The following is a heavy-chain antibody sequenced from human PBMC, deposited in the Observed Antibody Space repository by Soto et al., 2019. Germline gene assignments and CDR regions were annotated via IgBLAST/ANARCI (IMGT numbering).Heavy chain of an antibody. Sequence: GGSLRLSCAASGFSFSAHGMHWVRQAPGKGLEWVAVISYDGINKDYADSVEGRLTISRDNSKNTLYLQLDSLRIDDTGIYYCAKDGGGGYQPPNYYYYGLDVWGQGTTVTVSS. CDR3: AKDGGGGYQPPNYYYYGLDV. D-gene: IGHD2-21*01. V-gene: IGHV3-30*18. J-gene: IGHJ6*02. CDR1: GFSFSAHG. CDR2: ISYDGINK.